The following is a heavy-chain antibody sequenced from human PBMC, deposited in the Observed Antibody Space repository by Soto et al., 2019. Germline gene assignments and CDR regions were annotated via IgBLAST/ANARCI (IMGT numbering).Heavy chain of an antibody. D-gene: IGHD1-7*01. Sequence: RLSCAASGFTFNNYAMSWVRQAPGKGLEWVSAISAAGGNTYHADTVKGRFTISRDNSKNTLYLQMNSLRAEDTAVYFCAKDRHNWNFFFDFWGQGTLVTVSS. CDR2: ISAAGGNT. CDR1: GFTFNNYA. CDR3: AKDRHNWNFFFDF. J-gene: IGHJ4*02. V-gene: IGHV3-23*01.